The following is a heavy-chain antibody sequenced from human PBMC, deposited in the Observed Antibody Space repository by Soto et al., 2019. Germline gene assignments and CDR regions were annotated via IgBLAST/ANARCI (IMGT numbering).Heavy chain of an antibody. J-gene: IGHJ5*02. V-gene: IGHV4-31*03. CDR1: GGSISSGGYC. CDR3: ARRLGGIAVEMNWFDT. D-gene: IGHD6-19*01. Sequence: SETLSLTCTVSGGSISSGGYCWNWIRQHPGKGLEWIGYIYYSGSTYYNPSLKSRVTISVDTSKNQFSLKLSSVTAADTALYYCARRLGGIAVEMNWFDTWGQGAQVTVSS. CDR2: IYYSGST.